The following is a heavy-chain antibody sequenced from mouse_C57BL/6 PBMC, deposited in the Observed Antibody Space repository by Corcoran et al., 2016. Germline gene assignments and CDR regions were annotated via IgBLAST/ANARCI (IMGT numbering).Heavy chain of an antibody. V-gene: IGHV9-3*01. Sequence: QIQLVQSGPELKKPGETVKISCKASGYTFTTYGMSWVKQAPGKGLKWMGWINTYSGVPTYADDFKGRFAFSLETSASTAYLQIKNLKNEDTDTYFCARFSFYYGSSYWYFDVWGTGTTVTVSS. D-gene: IGHD1-1*01. CDR1: GYTFTTYG. J-gene: IGHJ1*03. CDR3: ARFSFYYGSSYWYFDV. CDR2: INTYSGVP.